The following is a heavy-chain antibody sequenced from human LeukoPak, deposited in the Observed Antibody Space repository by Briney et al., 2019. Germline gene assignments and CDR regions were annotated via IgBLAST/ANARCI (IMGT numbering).Heavy chain of an antibody. J-gene: IGHJ4*02. CDR1: GYTFTGYY. D-gene: IGHD3-22*01. CDR2: NNPNSGGT. Sequence: ASVKVSCKASGYTFTGYYMHWVRQAPGQGLEWMGWNNPNSGGTNYAQKFQGRVTMTRDTSISTAYMELSRLRSDDTAVYYCARGGDTMIVVVIYPNDYWGQGTLVTVSS. V-gene: IGHV1-2*02. CDR3: ARGGDTMIVVVIYPNDY.